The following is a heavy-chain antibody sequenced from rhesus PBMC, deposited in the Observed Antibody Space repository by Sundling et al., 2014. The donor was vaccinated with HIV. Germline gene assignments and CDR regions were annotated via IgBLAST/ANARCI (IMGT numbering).Heavy chain of an antibody. V-gene: IGHV4-127*01. J-gene: IGHJ4*01. CDR1: GGSISSDSG. CDR3: VRDGNDYGSSYFDY. CDR2: IYSSGNN. D-gene: IGHD4-29*01. Sequence: QVQLQESGPGLVKPSETLSLTCAVSGGSISSDSGWSWIRQPPGKGLEWIGSIYSSGNNYLNPSLKSRVTLSVDTSKNQFSLKLSSVTAADTAVYYCVRDGNDYGSSYFDYWGQGVLVTVSS.